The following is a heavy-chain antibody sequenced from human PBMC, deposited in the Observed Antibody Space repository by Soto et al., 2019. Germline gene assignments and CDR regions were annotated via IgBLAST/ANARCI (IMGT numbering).Heavy chain of an antibody. CDR3: ARDRGYYYDSSGYYYDY. D-gene: IGHD3-22*01. J-gene: IGHJ4*02. CDR1: GYSISSGYY. V-gene: IGHV4-38-2*02. Sequence: SETLSLTCTVSGYSISSGYYWGWIRQPPGKGLEWIGSIYHSGSTYYNPSLKSRVTISVDTSKNQFSLKLSSVTAADTAVYYCARDRGYYYDSSGYYYDYWGQGTLVTVSS. CDR2: IYHSGST.